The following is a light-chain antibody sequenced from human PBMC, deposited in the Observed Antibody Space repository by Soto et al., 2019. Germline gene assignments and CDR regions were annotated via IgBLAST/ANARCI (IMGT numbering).Light chain of an antibody. CDR3: SSYADSDTLYV. J-gene: IGLJ1*01. V-gene: IGLV2-14*01. Sequence: QSALTQPASVSGSPGQSITISCTGTSSDVGAYNYVSWYQQHPGKAPKLLIFEVSSRPSGVSNRFSGSKSGSTASLTISGLQAEDEADDYGSSYADSDTLYVFGTGTKVTVL. CDR1: SSDVGAYNY. CDR2: EVS.